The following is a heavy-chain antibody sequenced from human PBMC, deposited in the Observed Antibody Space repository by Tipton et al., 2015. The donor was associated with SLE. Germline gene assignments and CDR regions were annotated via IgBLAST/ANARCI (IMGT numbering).Heavy chain of an antibody. J-gene: IGHJ4*02. CDR1: GFTFSSYW. V-gene: IGHV3-7*03. Sequence: GSLRLSCAASGFTFSSYWMSWVRQAPGKGLEWVANIKQDGSEKYYVDSVKGRFTISRDNAKNSLYLQMNSLRAEDTAVYYCARDGGPNCSGGSCYSTYWGQGTLVTVSS. CDR3: ARDGGPNCSGGSCYSTY. CDR2: IKQDGSEK. D-gene: IGHD2-15*01.